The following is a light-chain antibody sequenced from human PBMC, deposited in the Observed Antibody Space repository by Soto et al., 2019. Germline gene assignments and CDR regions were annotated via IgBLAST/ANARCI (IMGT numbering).Light chain of an antibody. V-gene: IGKV3-11*01. CDR2: DAS. CDR1: QSVSSQ. J-gene: IGKJ4*01. Sequence: EVVLTQSPGTLSLSPGERATLSCRASQSVSSQLAWYQQKPGQAPRLLIYDASNRATGIPARFSGSGSGTDFTLTISSLEHEDFAVYYCQQRSNWPPLTFGGGTKVDIK. CDR3: QQRSNWPPLT.